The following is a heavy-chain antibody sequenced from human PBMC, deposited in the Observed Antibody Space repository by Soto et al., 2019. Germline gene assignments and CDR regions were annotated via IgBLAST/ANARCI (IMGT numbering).Heavy chain of an antibody. J-gene: IGHJ4*02. CDR1: GGSISSYY. D-gene: IGHD3-10*01. CDR2: IYYSGST. CDR3: ARHSGSGSYFFYY. V-gene: IGHV4-59*08. Sequence: SETLSLTCTVSGGSISSYYWSWIRQPPGKGLEWIGYIYYSGSTNYNPSLKSRVTISVDTSKNQFSLKLSSVTAADTAVYYCARHSGSGSYFFYYWGQGTLVTVSS.